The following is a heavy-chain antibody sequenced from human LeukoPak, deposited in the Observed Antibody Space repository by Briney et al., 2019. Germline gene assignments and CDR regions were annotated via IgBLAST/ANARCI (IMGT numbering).Heavy chain of an antibody. D-gene: IGHD4-17*01. Sequence: AASLKISCKGSGSSFSSYWIGWVRQMPGKGLEWMGIIYPGDSETRYSPSFQGQVTISADKSISTAFLQWSSLKASDTAMYYCARPGRATVTRLDYWGQGTLVTVTS. CDR3: ARPGRATVTRLDY. J-gene: IGHJ4*02. CDR1: GSSFSSYW. V-gene: IGHV5-51*01. CDR2: IYPGDSET.